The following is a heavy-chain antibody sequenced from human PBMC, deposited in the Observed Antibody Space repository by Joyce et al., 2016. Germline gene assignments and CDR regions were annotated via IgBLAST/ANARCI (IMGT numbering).Heavy chain of an antibody. V-gene: IGHV4-59*01. Sequence: QVQLQESGPGLVKPSETLSLSCTVSGGSISSYYWSWIRQPPWKGLEWIGYINHRGRTNYNPSLKSRVTISVDTSKNEFSLKMTSVTAADTAVYYCARGNDYDYWSGYEAHYFDYWGQGTLVTVSS. D-gene: IGHD3-3*01. CDR3: ARGNDYDYWSGYEAHYFDY. J-gene: IGHJ4*02. CDR2: INHRGRT. CDR1: GGSISSYY.